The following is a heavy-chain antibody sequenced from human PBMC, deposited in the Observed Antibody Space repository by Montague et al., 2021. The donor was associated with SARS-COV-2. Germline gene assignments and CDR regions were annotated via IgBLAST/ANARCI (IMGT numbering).Heavy chain of an antibody. D-gene: IGHD2-21*01. CDR1: GFIFSSYE. Sequence: SLSLSCAASGFIFSSYEMNWVRQAPGKGLEWISYISSSGGGSTKHYTDSVKGRFTISRDNAKNSLYLQMYSLRVEDTAIYYCARDRDWDDWCGMDVWGQGTTVTVSS. V-gene: IGHV3-48*03. CDR2: ISSSGGGSTK. J-gene: IGHJ6*02. CDR3: ARDRDWDDWCGMDV.